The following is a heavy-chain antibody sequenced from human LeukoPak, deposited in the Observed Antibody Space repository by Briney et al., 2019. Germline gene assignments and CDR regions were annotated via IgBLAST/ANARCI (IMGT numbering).Heavy chain of an antibody. CDR1: GGSISSYY. V-gene: IGHV4-4*07. Sequence: SETLSLTCTVSGGSISSYYWSWIRQPAGKGLEWIGRIYTSGSTNFNPSLKSRVTMSVDTSKNQFSLKLSSVTAADTAVYYCAGSGYGSGWYYVFWGQGTLVTVSS. CDR3: AGSGYGSGWYYVF. CDR2: IYTSGST. J-gene: IGHJ4*02. D-gene: IGHD6-19*01.